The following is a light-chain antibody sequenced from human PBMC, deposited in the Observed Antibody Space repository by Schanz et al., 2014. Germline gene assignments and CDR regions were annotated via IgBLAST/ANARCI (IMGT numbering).Light chain of an antibody. CDR2: DVS. CDR3: SSYTVTSTLV. J-gene: IGLJ2*01. CDR1: SSDVGTYNY. V-gene: IGLV2-14*01. Sequence: QSALTQPRSVSGSPGQSVTISCTGTSSDVGTYNYVSWYQQHPGKAPKLMIYDVSNRPSGVSNRFSGSKSDVTASLTISGLQAEDEADYYCSSYTVTSTLVFGGGTKLTVL.